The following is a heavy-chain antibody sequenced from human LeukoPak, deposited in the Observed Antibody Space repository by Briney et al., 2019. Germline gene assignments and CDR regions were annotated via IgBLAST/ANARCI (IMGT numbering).Heavy chain of an antibody. CDR3: ARRGSGMWGNWFDP. J-gene: IGHJ5*02. CDR2: IFPGASDT. CDR1: GYSFTSYW. Sequence: GESLMISCKGSGYSFTSYWIGLVREMPGKGLELEGIIFPGASDTRSSPSFQGQVTISADKSISTACLQWSSLKASDTAMYYCARRGSGMWGNWFDPWGQGTLVTVSS. V-gene: IGHV5-51*01. D-gene: IGHD3-16*01.